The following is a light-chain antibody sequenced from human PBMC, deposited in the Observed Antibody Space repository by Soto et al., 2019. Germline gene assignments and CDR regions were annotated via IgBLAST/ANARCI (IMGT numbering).Light chain of an antibody. Sequence: EIVMTQSPATLSVSPGERATLSCRASQSVSSNLAWYQQKPSQAPRLLIYGASTRATGIPARFSGSGSGTEFTLTISSLQSEDFAVYYCQQYNNWPPYTFGQGTKVDIK. CDR1: QSVSSN. J-gene: IGKJ2*01. V-gene: IGKV3-15*01. CDR2: GAS. CDR3: QQYNNWPPYT.